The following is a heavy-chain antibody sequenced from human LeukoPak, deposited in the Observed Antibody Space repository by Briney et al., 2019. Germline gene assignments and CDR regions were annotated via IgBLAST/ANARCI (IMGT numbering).Heavy chain of an antibody. V-gene: IGHV3-21*01. J-gene: IGHJ4*02. CDR3: GRAFPPLRTSSAGDL. Sequence: GGSLSLSCSASGFTFSDYDMNWVRQAPGKGLEWVSSISYLSSHVYYGDSVKGRFSIPRDNAKNSLYLQMNSLGAEDTAIYYCGRAFPPLRTSSAGDLWGQGILVTVSS. CDR1: GFTFSDYD. CDR2: ISYLSSHV. D-gene: IGHD3-16*01.